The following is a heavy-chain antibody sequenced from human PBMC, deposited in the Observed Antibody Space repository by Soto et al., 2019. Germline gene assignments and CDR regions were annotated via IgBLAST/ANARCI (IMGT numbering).Heavy chain of an antibody. CDR1: GFIFKMYW. CDR3: TRGPRPISTGTGAY. Sequence: LRLSCAASGFIFKMYWMHWVRQSPGKGLVWISRIYNDGTYSDYADSVRGRFTISRDNVNDTLYLQMNNLRAEDSGLYYCTRGPRPISTGTGAYWGQGTQVTVSS. J-gene: IGHJ4*02. CDR2: IYNDGTYS. V-gene: IGHV3-74*01. D-gene: IGHD3-10*01.